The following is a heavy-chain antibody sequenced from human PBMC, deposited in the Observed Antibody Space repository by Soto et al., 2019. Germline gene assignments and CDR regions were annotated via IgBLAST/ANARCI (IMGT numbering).Heavy chain of an antibody. CDR2: ISGSGGST. Sequence: PGGSLRLSSAASGFTFISDAMSWVLQAPWKGLEWVAAISGSGGSTYYADSVKGRFPISRDNSKNTLYLQMNSLRAEDTAVYYCAKERWLVPFDYWGQGTLVTVSS. CDR3: AKERWLVPFDY. V-gene: IGHV3-23*01. J-gene: IGHJ4*02. CDR1: GFTFISDA. D-gene: IGHD6-19*01.